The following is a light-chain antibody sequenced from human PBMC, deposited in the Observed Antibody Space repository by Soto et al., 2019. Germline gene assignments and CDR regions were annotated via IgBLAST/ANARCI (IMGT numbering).Light chain of an antibody. CDR3: QQRINWPPSIT. V-gene: IGKV3-11*01. J-gene: IGKJ5*01. CDR2: DAS. Sequence: EIVLTQYPNTLSLSPGERATLSCRASQSVSSYLAWYQQKPGQAPRLLIYDASNRATGIPARFSGSGSGTDFTLTISSLEPEDFAVYYCQQRINWPPSITFGEGTRLEIK. CDR1: QSVSSY.